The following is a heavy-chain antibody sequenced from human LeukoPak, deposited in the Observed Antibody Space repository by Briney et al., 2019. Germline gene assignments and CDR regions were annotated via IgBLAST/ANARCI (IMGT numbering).Heavy chain of an antibody. CDR1: AFTFSNYA. J-gene: IGHJ4*02. CDR3: ARSRSGYYEDY. D-gene: IGHD5-12*01. CDR2: ISGSGDSA. V-gene: IGHV3-23*01. Sequence: GGSLRLSCAASAFTFSNYAMSWVRQAPGKGLEWVSSISGSGDSAYYADSVKGRFTISRDNAKNSLSLQLNSLSAENTAVYYCARSRSGYYEDYWGQGTLVTVSS.